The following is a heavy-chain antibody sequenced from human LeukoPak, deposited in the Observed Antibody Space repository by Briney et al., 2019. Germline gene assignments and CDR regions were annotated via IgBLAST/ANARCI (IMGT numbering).Heavy chain of an antibody. CDR3: AKGWLRSGFDL. CDR2: TYYSSKWYT. Sequence: SQALSLTCAISGDSVSSAWNWIRQSPSRGLEWLGRTYYSSKWYTDYAVSVKGRVSINPDTSKNQLSLQLSSVTPEDTAVYYCAKGWLRSGFDLWGQGTLVTVSS. J-gene: IGHJ4*02. CDR1: GDSVSSA. V-gene: IGHV6-1*01. D-gene: IGHD5-12*01.